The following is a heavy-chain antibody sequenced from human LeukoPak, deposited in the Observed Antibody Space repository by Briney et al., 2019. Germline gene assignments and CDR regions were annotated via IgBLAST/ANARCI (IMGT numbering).Heavy chain of an antibody. D-gene: IGHD3-10*01. CDR2: ISGSGGST. J-gene: IGHJ4*02. CDR3: AKSVAVRGTYYFDY. V-gene: IGHV3-23*01. Sequence: GGSLRLSYAASGFTFSSYAMSWVRQAPGKGLEWVSAISGSGGSTYYADSVKGRFTISRDNSKNTLYLQMNSLRAEDTAVYYCAKSVAVRGTYYFDYWGQGTLVTVSS. CDR1: GFTFSSYA.